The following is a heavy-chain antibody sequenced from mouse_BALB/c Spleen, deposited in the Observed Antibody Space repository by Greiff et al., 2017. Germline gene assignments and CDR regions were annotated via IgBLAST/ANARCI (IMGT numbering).Heavy chain of an antibody. CDR1: GYTFTDYN. CDR2: INPNNGGT. J-gene: IGHJ1*01. D-gene: IGHD1-1*01. Sequence: SGPELVKPGASVKIPCKASGYTFTDYNMDWVKQSHGKSLEWIGDINPNNGGTIYNQKFKGKATLTADKSSSTAYMQLSSLTSEDSAVYYCARGRDYGSSYWYFDVWGAGTTVTVSS. CDR3: ARGRDYGSSYWYFDV. V-gene: IGHV1-18*01.